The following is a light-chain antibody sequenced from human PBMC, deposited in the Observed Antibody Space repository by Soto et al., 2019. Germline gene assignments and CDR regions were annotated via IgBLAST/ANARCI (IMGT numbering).Light chain of an antibody. J-gene: IGLJ1*01. CDR3: CSYAGGPYV. CDR1: SSDVGGYNY. CDR2: DVS. V-gene: IGLV2-11*01. Sequence: QSVLTQPHSVSGSPGQSVAISCTGSSSDVGGYNYVSWYQQHPGKAPKVMIYDVSKRPSGVPDRFSGSKSGDTASLTITGLQAEDEADYYCCSYAGGPYVFGTGTKVTVL.